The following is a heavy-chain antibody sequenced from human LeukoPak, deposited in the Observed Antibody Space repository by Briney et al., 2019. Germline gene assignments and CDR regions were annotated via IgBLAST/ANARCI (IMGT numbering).Heavy chain of an antibody. CDR1: GYTYTGYY. CDR2: LSPNSGDT. J-gene: IGHJ4*02. CDR3: ARATDISSWYLAY. Sequence: SVTVSCKASGYTYTGYYMHWVRQAPGQELEWMGWLSPNSGDTKFAQKFQGRVTMTRDTSISTAYMELSRLRSDDTAVYYCARATDISSWYLAYWGQGTLVTVSS. D-gene: IGHD6-13*01. V-gene: IGHV1-2*02.